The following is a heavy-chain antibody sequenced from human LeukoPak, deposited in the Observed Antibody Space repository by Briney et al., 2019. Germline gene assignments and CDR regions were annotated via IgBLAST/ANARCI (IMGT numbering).Heavy chain of an antibody. D-gene: IGHD6-13*01. V-gene: IGHV4-59*08. CDR3: ARHWGGYSSSSDAFDI. CDR2: IYYSGST. Sequence: SETLSLTCAVYGGSFSGYYWSWIRQPPGKGLEWIGYIYYSGSTNYNPSLKSRVTISVDTSKNQFSLKLSSVTAADTAVYYCARHWGGYSSSSDAFDIWGQGTMVTVSS. J-gene: IGHJ3*02. CDR1: GGSFSGYY.